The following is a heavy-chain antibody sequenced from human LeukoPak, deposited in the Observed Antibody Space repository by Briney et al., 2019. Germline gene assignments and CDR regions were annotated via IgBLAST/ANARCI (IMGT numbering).Heavy chain of an antibody. CDR1: GFSFSNYG. V-gene: IGHV3-33*08. D-gene: IGHD5-24*01. J-gene: IGHJ4*02. Sequence: GGSLRLSCVASGFSFSNYGMHWVRQAPGKGLEWVAVIWYDGSHRYYPDSVKGRSTISRDNSKNTLFLQMDSLRVDDTAVYYCVRDNAAADGALDYWGQGSLVTVSS. CDR3: VRDNAAADGALDY. CDR2: IWYDGSHR.